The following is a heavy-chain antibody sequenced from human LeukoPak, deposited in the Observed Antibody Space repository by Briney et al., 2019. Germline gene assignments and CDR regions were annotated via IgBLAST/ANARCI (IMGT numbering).Heavy chain of an antibody. CDR3: ARDLRDYYDSSGYSDWYFDL. Sequence: SVKVSCKASGGTFSSYAISWVRQAPGQGLEWMGGIIPIFGTANYAQKFQGRVTMTRDTSTSTVYMELSSLRSEDTAVYYCARDLRDYYDSSGYSDWYFDLWGRGTLVTVSS. D-gene: IGHD3-22*01. V-gene: IGHV1-69*05. J-gene: IGHJ2*01. CDR1: GGTFSSYA. CDR2: IIPIFGTA.